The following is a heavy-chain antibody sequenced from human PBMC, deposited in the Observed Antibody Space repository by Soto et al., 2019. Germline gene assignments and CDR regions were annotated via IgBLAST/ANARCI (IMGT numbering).Heavy chain of an antibody. J-gene: IGHJ6*02. Sequence: GGSLRLSCAASGFTFSNAWMNWVRQAPGKGLEWVGRIKSKTDGGTTDYAAPVKGRFTISRDDSKNTLYLQMNSLKTEDTAVYYCTTAHTTVTTGYYYYGMDVWSQGTTVTVSS. CDR3: TTAHTTVTTGYYYYGMDV. V-gene: IGHV3-15*07. CDR2: IKSKTDGGTT. CDR1: GFTFSNAW. D-gene: IGHD4-17*01.